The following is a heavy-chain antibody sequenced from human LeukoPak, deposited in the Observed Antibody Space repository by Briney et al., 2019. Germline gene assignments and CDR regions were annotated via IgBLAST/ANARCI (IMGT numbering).Heavy chain of an antibody. CDR1: GLTFSRHG. Sequence: GGSLRLSCAASGLTFSRHGVTWVRQPPGKGLEWVSGISSSGGVTYYADSVKGRFTISRDNSKNTVFLQMNSLRAGDTAVYYCATRPPSETYYAVSDFWGQGTLVTVSS. CDR2: ISSSGGVT. V-gene: IGHV3-23*01. J-gene: IGHJ4*02. CDR3: ATRPPSETYYAVSDF. D-gene: IGHD1-26*01.